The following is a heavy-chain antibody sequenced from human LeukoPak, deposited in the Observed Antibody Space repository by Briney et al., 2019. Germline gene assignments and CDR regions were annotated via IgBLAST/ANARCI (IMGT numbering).Heavy chain of an antibody. CDR1: GFTVSSNY. CDR3: ARLVRGVTPNWFDP. D-gene: IGHD3-10*01. CDR2: IYSGGST. V-gene: IGHV3-66*01. J-gene: IGHJ5*02. Sequence: GGSLRLSCAASGFTVSSNYMSWVRQAPGKGLEWVSVIYSGGSTYYADSVKGRFTISRDNSKNTLYLQMNSLRAEDTAVYYCARLVRGVTPNWFDPWGQGTLVTVSS.